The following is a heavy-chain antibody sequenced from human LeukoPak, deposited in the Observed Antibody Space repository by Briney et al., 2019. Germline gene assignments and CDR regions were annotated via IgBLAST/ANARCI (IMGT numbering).Heavy chain of an antibody. CDR1: GYTLTELS. J-gene: IGHJ5*02. CDR3: ATDLGYCSGGSCYRNWSDP. V-gene: IGHV1-24*01. Sequence: GASVKVSCKVSGYTLTELSMHWVRQAPGKGLEWMGGFDPEDGETIYAQKFQGRVTMTEDTSTDTAYMELSSLRSEDTAVYYCATDLGYCSGGSCYRNWSDPWGQGTLVTVSS. D-gene: IGHD2-15*01. CDR2: FDPEDGET.